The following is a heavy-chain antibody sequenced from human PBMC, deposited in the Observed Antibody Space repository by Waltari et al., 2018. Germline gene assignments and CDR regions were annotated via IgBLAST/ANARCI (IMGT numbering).Heavy chain of an antibody. V-gene: IGHV4-59*01. CDR1: GGSISSYY. D-gene: IGHD2-15*01. CDR3: ARTDYCSGGSCYSTKASYFDY. CDR2: IYYSGST. J-gene: IGHJ4*02. Sequence: QVQLQESGPGLVKPSETLSLTCTVSGGSISSYYWSWIRQPPGKGVEWIGYIYYSGSTNYNPSLKSRVTISVDTSKNQFSLKLSSVTAADTAVYYWARTDYCSGGSCYSTKASYFDYWGQGTLVTVSS.